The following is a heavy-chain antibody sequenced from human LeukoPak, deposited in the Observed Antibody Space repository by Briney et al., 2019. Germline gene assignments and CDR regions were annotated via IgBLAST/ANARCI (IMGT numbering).Heavy chain of an antibody. V-gene: IGHV5-51*01. D-gene: IGHD6-19*01. Sequence: GESLKISCQCSGYSFTSYWIGWVRQMPGKGLEWMGIIYPGDSDTRYSPSFQGQVTISADKSISTAYLQWSSLKASDTAMYHCARPQPYSSVDYWGQGTLVTVSS. CDR2: IYPGDSDT. CDR3: ARPQPYSSVDY. J-gene: IGHJ4*02. CDR1: GYSFTSYW.